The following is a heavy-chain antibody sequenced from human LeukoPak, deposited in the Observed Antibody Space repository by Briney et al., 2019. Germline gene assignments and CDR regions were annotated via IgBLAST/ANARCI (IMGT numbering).Heavy chain of an antibody. V-gene: IGHV4-38-2*02. CDR3: ANIPLFGGDAFDI. D-gene: IGHD3-10*01. CDR1: NYSISSGYY. CDR2: VYHSGST. J-gene: IGHJ3*02. Sequence: SETLSLTCTVSNYSISSGYYWGWIRQPPGKGLEWIASVYHSGSTSYNPSLKSRLTISVHKSKNQFSLKLSSVTAADTAVYYCANIPLFGGDAFDIWGQGTMVTVSS.